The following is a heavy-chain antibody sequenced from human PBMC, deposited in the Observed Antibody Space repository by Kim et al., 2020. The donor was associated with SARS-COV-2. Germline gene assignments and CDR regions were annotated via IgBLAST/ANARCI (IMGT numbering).Heavy chain of an antibody. J-gene: IGHJ5*02. D-gene: IGHD3-10*01. CDR3: ATDPPRGRGINWFDP. V-gene: IGHV1-24*01. Sequence: QKFQGRVTMTEDTSTDTAYMELSSLRFEDTAVYYCATDPPRGRGINWFDPWGQGTLVTVSS.